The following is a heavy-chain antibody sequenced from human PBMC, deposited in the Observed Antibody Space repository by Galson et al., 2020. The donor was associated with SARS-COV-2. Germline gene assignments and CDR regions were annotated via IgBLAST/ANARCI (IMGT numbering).Heavy chain of an antibody. CDR3: ATEFAAAPSRSFDY. CDR2: FDPEDGET. Sequence: ASVKVSCKVSGYTHTELSMHWLRQAPATGLAWMGGFDPEDGETIYAQKFQGRVTMTEDTSTDTAYMELSSLRSEDTAVYYCATEFAAAPSRSFDYWGQGTLVTVSS. J-gene: IGHJ4*02. D-gene: IGHD6-25*01. CDR1: GYTHTELS. V-gene: IGHV1-24*01.